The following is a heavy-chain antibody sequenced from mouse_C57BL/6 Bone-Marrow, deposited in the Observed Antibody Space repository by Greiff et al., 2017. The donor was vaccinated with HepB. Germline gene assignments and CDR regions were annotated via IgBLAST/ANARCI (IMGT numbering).Heavy chain of an antibody. V-gene: IGHV1-9*01. Sequence: VMLVESGAELMKPGASVKLSCKASGYTFTGYWMEWVKQRPGHGLEWIGEILPGSGSTNYNEKFKGKATFTADTSSNTAYMHLSSLTTADSAIYYCATGDSNDYFDDWGKGTTLTVSS. D-gene: IGHD2-5*01. CDR3: ATGDSNDYFDD. J-gene: IGHJ2*01. CDR1: GYTFTGYW. CDR2: ILPGSGST.